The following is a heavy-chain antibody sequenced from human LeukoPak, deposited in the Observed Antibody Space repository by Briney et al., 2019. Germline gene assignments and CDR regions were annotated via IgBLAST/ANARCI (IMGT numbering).Heavy chain of an antibody. D-gene: IGHD3-10*01. CDR1: GYTFTSYY. Sequence: ASVKVSCKASGYTFTSYYMHWVRQAPRQRREWMGIINPSVGSTSYAQKFQGRVTMNRDTSTSTVYMELSSLRSEDTAVYYCARGARGTWAWGDWGQGTLVTVSS. CDR2: INPSVGST. V-gene: IGHV1-46*01. CDR3: ARGARGTWAWGD. J-gene: IGHJ4*02.